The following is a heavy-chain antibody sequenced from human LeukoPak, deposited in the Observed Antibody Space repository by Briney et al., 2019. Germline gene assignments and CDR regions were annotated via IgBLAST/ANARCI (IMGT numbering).Heavy chain of an antibody. D-gene: IGHD6-19*01. CDR1: GGSFSGYY. V-gene: IGHV4-34*01. CDR2: IYHSGST. J-gene: IGHJ6*02. Sequence: SETLSLTCAVYGGSFSGYYWSWIRQPPGKGLEWIGEIYHSGSTNYNPSLKSRVTISVDTSKNQFSLKLSSVTAADTAVYYCARGSSSGWNYYYYYGMDVWGQGTTVTVSS. CDR3: ARGSSSGWNYYYYYGMDV.